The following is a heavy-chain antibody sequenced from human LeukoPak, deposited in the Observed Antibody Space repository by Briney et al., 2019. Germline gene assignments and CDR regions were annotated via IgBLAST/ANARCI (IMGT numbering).Heavy chain of an antibody. Sequence: GGSLRLSCAASGFTFDDYGMSGVRRAPGKGREWGSGINWNGGNTGYADSVKGRFTISRDNAKNSLYLQMNSLRAEDTALYHCARSILFVAYGVKNAFDIWGQRTMVTVSS. CDR2: INWNGGNT. J-gene: IGHJ3*02. V-gene: IGHV3-20*01. CDR1: GFTFDDYG. CDR3: ARSILFVAYGVKNAFDI. D-gene: IGHD2-21*01.